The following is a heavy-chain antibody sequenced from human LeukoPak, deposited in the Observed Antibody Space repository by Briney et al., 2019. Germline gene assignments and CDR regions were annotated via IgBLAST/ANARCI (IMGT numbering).Heavy chain of an antibody. CDR1: GYSISSISSTYY. Sequence: PSETLSLTCTVSGYSISSISSTYYWGWVRQSPGKGLEWIGSIYHSGSTYYNPSLQSRVTISIDTSKNQFSLKLSSVTAADTAVYYCARGSGYYYGDFDYWGQGTLVTVSS. CDR3: ARGSGYYYGDFDY. J-gene: IGHJ4*02. CDR2: IYHSGST. V-gene: IGHV4-38-2*02. D-gene: IGHD3-22*01.